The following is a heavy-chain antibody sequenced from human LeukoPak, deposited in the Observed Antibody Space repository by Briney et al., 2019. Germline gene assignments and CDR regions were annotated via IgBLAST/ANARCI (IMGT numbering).Heavy chain of an antibody. CDR1: GYTFTSYA. V-gene: IGHV1-2*02. D-gene: IGHD3-22*01. J-gene: IGHJ4*02. CDR3: ARVIEYYDSSGYYELLY. Sequence: ASVKVSCKASGYTFTSYAMNWVRQAPGQGLEWMGWINPNSGGTNYAQKFQGRVTMTRDTSISTAYMELSRLRSDDTAVYYCARVIEYYDSSGYYELLYWGQGTLVTVSS. CDR2: INPNSGGT.